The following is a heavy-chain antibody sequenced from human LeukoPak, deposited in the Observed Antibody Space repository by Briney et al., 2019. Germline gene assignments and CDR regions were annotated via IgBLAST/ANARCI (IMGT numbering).Heavy chain of an antibody. CDR3: ARDDYYEGGFDY. J-gene: IGHJ4*02. CDR2: IYYSGST. CDR1: GGSISSYY. Sequence: SETLSLTCIVSGGSISSYYRSWIRQPPGKGPEWIGYIYYSGSTNYNPSLKSRVTISVDTSKNQFSLKLSSVTAADTAAYYCARDDYYEGGFDYWGQGTLVTVSS. D-gene: IGHD3-22*01. V-gene: IGHV4-59*01.